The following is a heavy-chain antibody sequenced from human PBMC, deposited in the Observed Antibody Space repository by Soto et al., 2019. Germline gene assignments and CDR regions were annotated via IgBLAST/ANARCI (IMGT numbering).Heavy chain of an antibody. CDR3: ARVLFMNHRHYVPIVP. V-gene: IGHV1-18*01. J-gene: IGHJ4*02. CDR1: GYTFTSYG. D-gene: IGHD3-16*02. CDR2: ISAYNGNT. Sequence: GASVKVSCKASGYTFTSYGISWVRQAPGQGLEWMGWISAYNGNTNYAQKLQGRVTMTTDTSTSTAYMELRSLRSDDTAVYYCARVLFMNHRHYVPIVPRGPGTLVTLS.